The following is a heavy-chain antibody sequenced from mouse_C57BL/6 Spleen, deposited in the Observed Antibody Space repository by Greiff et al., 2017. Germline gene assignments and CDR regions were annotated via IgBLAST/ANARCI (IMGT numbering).Heavy chain of an antibody. V-gene: IGHV1-61*01. CDR3: ARKSNYVPWYFDV. Sequence: VQLQQPGAELVRPGSSVKLSCKASGYTFTSYWMDWVKQRPGQGLEWIGNIYPSDSETHYNQKFKDKATLTVDKSSSTAYMQLSSLTSEDSAVYYCARKSNYVPWYFDVWGTGTTVTVSS. CDR1: GYTFTSYW. J-gene: IGHJ1*03. CDR2: IYPSDSET. D-gene: IGHD2-5*01.